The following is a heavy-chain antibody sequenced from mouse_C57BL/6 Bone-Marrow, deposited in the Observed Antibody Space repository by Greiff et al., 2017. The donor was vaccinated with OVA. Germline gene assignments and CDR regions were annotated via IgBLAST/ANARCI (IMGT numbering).Heavy chain of an antibody. Sequence: EVQGVESGGGLVQPGGSLKLSCAASGFTFSDYGMAWVRQAPRKGPEWVAFISNLAYSIYYADTVKGRFTISRENAKNTLYLEMRSLRSEDTAMYYCARHYYGSSFYAMDYWGQGTSVTVSS. D-gene: IGHD1-1*01. J-gene: IGHJ4*01. CDR3: ARHYYGSSFYAMDY. CDR2: ISNLAYSI. V-gene: IGHV5-15*01. CDR1: GFTFSDYG.